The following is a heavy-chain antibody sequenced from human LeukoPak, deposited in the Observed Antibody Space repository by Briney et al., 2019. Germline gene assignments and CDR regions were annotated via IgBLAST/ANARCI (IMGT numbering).Heavy chain of an antibody. Sequence: GGSLRLSCAASGFXFSTYGIHWVRQAPGKGLEWVAGISYDGRDKYYADSVKGRFTISRDNSKNTLNLQMNSLRAEDTAVYYCTKPRGGDSWAFDVWGQGIMVTVSS. CDR1: GFXFSTYG. D-gene: IGHD2-21*02. CDR2: ISYDGRDK. J-gene: IGHJ3*01. CDR3: TKPRGGDSWAFDV. V-gene: IGHV3-30*18.